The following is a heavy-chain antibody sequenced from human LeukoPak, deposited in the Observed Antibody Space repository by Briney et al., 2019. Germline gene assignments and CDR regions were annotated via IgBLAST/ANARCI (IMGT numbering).Heavy chain of an antibody. J-gene: IGHJ6*02. Sequence: ASVKVSCKASGYTFTSYYMHWVRQAPGQGLEWMGLINPSGGSTSYAQKFQGRVTMTRDTSTSTVYMELSSLRSEDTAVYYCARGALTDYYYYYGMDVWGQGTTVTVSS. CDR2: INPSGGST. CDR3: ARGALTDYYYYYGMDV. V-gene: IGHV1-46*01. CDR1: GYTFTSYY.